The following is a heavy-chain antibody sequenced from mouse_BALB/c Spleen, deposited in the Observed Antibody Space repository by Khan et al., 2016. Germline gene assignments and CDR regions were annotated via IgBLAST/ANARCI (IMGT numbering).Heavy chain of an antibody. Sequence: EVQLQESGPGLVKSSQSLSLTCSVTGYSFTSGYYWNWIRQFPGNKLEWMGYLSYDGSNNYNPSFKNRISITRDTSKNQFFLKLNSVTTEDTATYYCWRGHREYYFADWGQGTTLTVSA. CDR1: GYSFTSGYY. D-gene: IGHD2-14*01. V-gene: IGHV3-6*02. CDR3: WRGHREYYFAD. CDR2: LSYDGSN. J-gene: IGHJ2*01.